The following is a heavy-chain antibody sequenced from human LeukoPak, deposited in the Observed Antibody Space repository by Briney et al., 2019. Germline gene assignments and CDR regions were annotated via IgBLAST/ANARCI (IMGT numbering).Heavy chain of an antibody. V-gene: IGHV4-38-2*01. CDR3: ARHLGTSSLTRYYYYMDV. Sequence: SETLSLTCAVSGYSISSGYYWGWIRQPPGKGLEWIGSIYHSGSTYYNPSLKSRVTISVDTSKNQFSLKLSSATAADTAVYYCARHLGTSSLTRYYYYMDVWGKGTTVTVSS. D-gene: IGHD3-3*02. CDR2: IYHSGST. CDR1: GYSISSGYY. J-gene: IGHJ6*03.